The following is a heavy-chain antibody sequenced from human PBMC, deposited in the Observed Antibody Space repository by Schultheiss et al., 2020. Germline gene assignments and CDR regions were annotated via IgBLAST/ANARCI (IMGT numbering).Heavy chain of an antibody. V-gene: IGHV4-61*01. CDR2: IYYTGRI. Sequence: SQTLSLTCTVSGGSVNSRYYWSWIRQPPGKGLEWIGYIYYTGRINYNPSLKSRVTLSIDPPENQVSLKLTSVTASDTAIYYCAREWGYSSNWSDAFTIWGQGTTVTVSS. D-gene: IGHD6-13*01. CDR1: GGSVNSRYY. CDR3: AREWGYSSNWSDAFTI. J-gene: IGHJ6*02.